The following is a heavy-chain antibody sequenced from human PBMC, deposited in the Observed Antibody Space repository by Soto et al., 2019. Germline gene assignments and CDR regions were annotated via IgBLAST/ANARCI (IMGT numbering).Heavy chain of an antibody. CDR1: GFTFSSYA. V-gene: IGHV3-23*01. Sequence: GGSLRLSCAASGFTFSSYAMSWVRQAPGKGLEWVSAISGSGGSTYYADSVKGRFTISRDNSKNTLYLQMNSLRAEDTAVYYCAKQQRNYYYYGMDVWGQGTTVTVS. D-gene: IGHD6-13*01. CDR3: AKQQRNYYYYGMDV. CDR2: ISGSGGST. J-gene: IGHJ6*02.